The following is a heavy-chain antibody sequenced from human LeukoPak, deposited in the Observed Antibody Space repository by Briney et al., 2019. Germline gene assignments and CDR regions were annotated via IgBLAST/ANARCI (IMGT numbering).Heavy chain of an antibody. Sequence: SETLSLTCAVYGGSFSGYYWSWIRQPPGKGLEWIGEINHSGSTNYNPSLKSRVTISVDTSKNQFSLKLSSVTAADTAVYYCARGLDWFDPWGQGTLVTVSS. CDR2: INHSGST. CDR1: GGSFSGYY. J-gene: IGHJ5*02. CDR3: ARGLDWFDP. V-gene: IGHV4-34*01.